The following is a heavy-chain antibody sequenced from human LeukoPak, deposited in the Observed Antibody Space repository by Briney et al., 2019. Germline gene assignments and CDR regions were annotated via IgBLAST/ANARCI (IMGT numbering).Heavy chain of an antibody. CDR1: GYTFTGYY. V-gene: IGHV1-18*04. D-gene: IGHD6-13*01. CDR2: ISPFNGYT. J-gene: IGHJ3*02. CDR3: ARDRGLIAESGTDGFDI. Sequence: ASVKVSCKASGYTFTGYYMHWVRQAPGQGLEWIGWISPFNGYTNYGQKVQGRLTMTTDTFTNTVYMELRSLRSDDAAVYYCARDRGLIAESGTDGFDIWGQGTMVTVSS.